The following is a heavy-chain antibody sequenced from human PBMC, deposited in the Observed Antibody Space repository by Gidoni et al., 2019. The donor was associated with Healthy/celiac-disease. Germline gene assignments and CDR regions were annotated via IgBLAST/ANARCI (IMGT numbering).Heavy chain of an antibody. V-gene: IGHV3-9*01. Sequence: EVLLVESGGGLVQPGRALRLSCAASGFTFDDYAIHWVRQAPGKGLEWVSGISWNSGSIGYADSVKGRFTISRDNAKNSLYLQMNSLRAEDTALYYCAKNLRPDCTNGLCYPYFAYYAMDVWGQGTTVTVSS. CDR3: AKNLRPDCTNGLCYPYFAYYAMDV. J-gene: IGHJ6*02. CDR2: ISWNSGSI. CDR1: GFTFDDYA. D-gene: IGHD2-8*01.